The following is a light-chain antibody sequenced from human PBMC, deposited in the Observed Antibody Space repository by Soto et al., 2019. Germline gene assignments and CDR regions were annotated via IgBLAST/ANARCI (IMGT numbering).Light chain of an antibody. CDR3: SSYTSCSTLV. Sequence: QSVLTQPASVSGSPGQSITISCTGTSSDVGDYNYVSWYQQHPGKAPKVMIYDVSNRPSGVSNRFSGSKSGNTASLTISGLQAEDEADYYCSSYTSCSTLVFGTGTKVTVL. CDR2: DVS. J-gene: IGLJ1*01. V-gene: IGLV2-14*01. CDR1: SSDVGDYNY.